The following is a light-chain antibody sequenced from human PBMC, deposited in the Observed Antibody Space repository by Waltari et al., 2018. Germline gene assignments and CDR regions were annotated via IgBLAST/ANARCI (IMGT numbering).Light chain of an antibody. CDR1: QSVSSN. J-gene: IGKJ4*01. CDR3: QQYNNWPLT. V-gene: IGKV3-15*01. Sequence: EIVMTQSPATLSVSPGDRATLSCMASQSVSSNLAWYQQKPGQAPRLLIYGVSIRATGVPARFSGSGSGTEFTLSISSLQSEDFAVYSCQQYNNWPLTFGGGTKVEIK. CDR2: GVS.